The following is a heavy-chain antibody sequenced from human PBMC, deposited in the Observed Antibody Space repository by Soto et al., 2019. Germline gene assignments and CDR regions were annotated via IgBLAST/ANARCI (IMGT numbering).Heavy chain of an antibody. CDR1: GFTFSSYG. V-gene: IGHV3-33*01. Sequence: PGGSLRLSCAASGFTFSSYGMHWVRQAPGKGLEWVAVIWYDGSNKYYADSVKGRFTISRDNSKNTLYLQMNSLRAEDTAVYYCARPGRVTTYFDYWGQGTLVTVSS. J-gene: IGHJ4*02. CDR2: IWYDGSNK. CDR3: ARPGRVTTYFDY. D-gene: IGHD5-18*01.